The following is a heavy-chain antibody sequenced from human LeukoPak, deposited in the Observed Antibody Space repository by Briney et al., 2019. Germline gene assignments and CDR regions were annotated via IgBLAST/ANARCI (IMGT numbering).Heavy chain of an antibody. D-gene: IGHD3-3*01. CDR1: GYTFTSYY. CDR2: IIPIFGTA. V-gene: IGHV1-69*13. J-gene: IGHJ3*02. Sequence: SVKVSCKASGYTFTSYYMHWVRQAPGQGLEWMGGIIPIFGTANYAQKFQGRVTITADESTSTAYMELSSLRSEDTAVYYCAREGRRFLEWLLSHDAFDIWGQGTMVTVSS. CDR3: AREGRRFLEWLLSHDAFDI.